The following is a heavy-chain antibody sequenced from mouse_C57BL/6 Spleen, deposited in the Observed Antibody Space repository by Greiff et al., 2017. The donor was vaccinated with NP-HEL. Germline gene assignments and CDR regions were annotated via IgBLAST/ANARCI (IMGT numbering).Heavy chain of an antibody. V-gene: IGHV1-52*01. D-gene: IGHD1-1*01. J-gene: IGHJ3*01. CDR2: IDPSDSET. CDR3: ARDAVGYKFAY. CDR1: GYTFTSYW. Sequence: VQLQQPGAELVRPGSSVKLSCKASGYTFTSYWMHWVKQRPIQGLEWIGNIDPSDSETHYNQKFKDKATLTVDKSSSTAYMQLSSLTSEDSAVYYCARDAVGYKFAYWGQGTLVTVSA.